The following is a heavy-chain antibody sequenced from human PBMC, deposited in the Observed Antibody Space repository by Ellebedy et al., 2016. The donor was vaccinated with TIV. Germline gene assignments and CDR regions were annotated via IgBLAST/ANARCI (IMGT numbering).Heavy chain of an antibody. J-gene: IGHJ4*02. CDR2: INAGNGNT. D-gene: IGHD2-2*01. CDR1: GYTFTSYA. V-gene: IGHV1-3*01. CDR3: ARDRGCSSTSCDSPHFDY. Sequence: ASVKVSXXASGYTFTSYAMHWVRQAPGQRLEWMGWINAGNGNTKYSQKFQGRVTITRDTSASTAYMELSSLRSEDTAVYYCARDRGCSSTSCDSPHFDYWGQGTLVTVSS.